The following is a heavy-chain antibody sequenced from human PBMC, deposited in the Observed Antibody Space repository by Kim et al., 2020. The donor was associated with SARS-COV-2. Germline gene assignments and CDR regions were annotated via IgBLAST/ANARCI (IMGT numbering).Heavy chain of an antibody. CDR3: AKDSAGGQWLASPSYYFDY. CDR2: IWYDGSNK. V-gene: IGHV3-33*06. D-gene: IGHD6-19*01. Sequence: GGSLRLSCAASGFTFSSYGMHWVRQAPGKGLEWVAVIWYDGSNKYYADSVKGRFTISRDNSKNTLYLQMNSLRAEDTAVYYCAKDSAGGQWLASPSYYFDYWGQGTLVTVSS. CDR1: GFTFSSYG. J-gene: IGHJ4*02.